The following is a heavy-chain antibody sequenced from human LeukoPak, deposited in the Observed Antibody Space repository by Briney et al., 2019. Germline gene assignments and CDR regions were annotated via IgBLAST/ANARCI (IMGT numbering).Heavy chain of an antibody. J-gene: IGHJ4*02. D-gene: IGHD3-3*01. V-gene: IGHV3-15*01. Sequence: KTGGSLRLSCAASGFSFSNAWTRWVRQAPGKGLEWVGRIKSKTHGGTTDYAAPVKGRFTISRDDSKDTLYLQMNALKTEDTAVYYCSTDEWSWGQGTLVTVSS. CDR2: IKSKTHGGTT. CDR3: STDEWS. CDR1: GFSFSNAW.